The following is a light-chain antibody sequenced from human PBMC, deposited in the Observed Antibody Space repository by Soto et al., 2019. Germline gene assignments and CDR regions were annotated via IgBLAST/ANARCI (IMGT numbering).Light chain of an antibody. Sequence: QSALTQPPSASGSPGQSVTITCSGTSSDVGEENYVSWYQQHPGKVPKLILYEVSKRPSGVPDRFSGSRSGNTASLTVSGLQAEDEADYCCSSVAGSPVVFGGGTKLTVL. J-gene: IGLJ2*01. V-gene: IGLV2-8*01. CDR2: EVS. CDR1: SSDVGEENY. CDR3: SSVAGSPVV.